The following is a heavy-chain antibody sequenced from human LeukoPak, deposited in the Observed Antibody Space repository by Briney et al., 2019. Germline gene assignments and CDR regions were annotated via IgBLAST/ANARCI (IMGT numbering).Heavy chain of an antibody. J-gene: IGHJ3*02. CDR3: ARRINGAFDI. CDR1: GFNFGSYD. V-gene: IGHV3-23*05. CDR2: INTDGSNT. Sequence: GGSLRLSCAASGFNFGSYDMNWVRQAPGKGLEYLSTINTDGSNTWYADSVKGRLTTSRDNSKNTVFLHVNNLGHEDTATYYCARRINGAFDIWGQGTMVSVSS.